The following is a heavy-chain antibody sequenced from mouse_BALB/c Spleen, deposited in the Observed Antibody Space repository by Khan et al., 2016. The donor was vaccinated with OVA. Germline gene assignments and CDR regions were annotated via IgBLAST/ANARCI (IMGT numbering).Heavy chain of an antibody. CDR1: GFTFSSFG. V-gene: IGHV5-17*02. CDR3: ARSGGNFHWYCDV. Sequence: EVQLVESGGGLVQPGGSRKLSCAASGFTFSSFGMHWVRQAPKKGLEWVAYISSGSSTIYYVDTVKGRFTISRDNPKNTLFLQMTSLRSEDTAMYYCARSGGNFHWYCDVWGAGTSVTVSS. J-gene: IGHJ1*01. D-gene: IGHD2-1*01. CDR2: ISSGSSTI.